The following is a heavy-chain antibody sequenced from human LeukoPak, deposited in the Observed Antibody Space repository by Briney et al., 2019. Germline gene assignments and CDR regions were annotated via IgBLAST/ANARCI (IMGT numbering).Heavy chain of an antibody. J-gene: IGHJ4*02. Sequence: GGSLRLSCAASGFTFSSYSMNWVRQAPGKGLEWVSYISGGSGYIYYADSVKGRFTISRDNAKNSLCLQMNSLRAEDTAVYYCARAIAVAEGYWGQGTLVTVSS. CDR1: GFTFSSYS. D-gene: IGHD6-19*01. V-gene: IGHV3-21*01. CDR3: ARAIAVAEGY. CDR2: ISGGSGYI.